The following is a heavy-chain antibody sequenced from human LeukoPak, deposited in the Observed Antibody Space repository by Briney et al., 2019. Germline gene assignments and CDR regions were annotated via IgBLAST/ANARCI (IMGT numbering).Heavy chain of an antibody. V-gene: IGHV3-64D*09. D-gene: IGHD4-23*01. CDR1: GITFSSYA. J-gene: IGHJ4*02. CDR2: ISSNGCNT. Sequence: GGSLTLSCSASGITFSSYAMHWVRQAPGKGLESVSAISSNGCNTYYADSVKGRFTISRDNSKNTLYLQMSSQRAEDTAVYYCVNVTPNTGPYYFDYWGQGTLVTVSS. CDR3: VNVTPNTGPYYFDY.